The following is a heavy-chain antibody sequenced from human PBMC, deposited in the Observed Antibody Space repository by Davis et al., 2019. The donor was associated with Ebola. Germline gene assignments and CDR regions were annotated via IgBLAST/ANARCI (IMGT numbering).Heavy chain of an antibody. V-gene: IGHV3-74*01. CDR1: GFTFSSYW. CDR2: IYSDGGTT. Sequence: HTGGSLRLSCVASGFTFSSYWMNWVRQAPGKGPVWVSRIYSDGGTTYYADSVRGRFTISQDNAKNTLYLQMNSLRAEDTAVYYCASFIVGYCSGGSCYWGVDVWGQVTTVTVSS. J-gene: IGHJ6*02. D-gene: IGHD2-15*01. CDR3: ASFIVGYCSGGSCYWGVDV.